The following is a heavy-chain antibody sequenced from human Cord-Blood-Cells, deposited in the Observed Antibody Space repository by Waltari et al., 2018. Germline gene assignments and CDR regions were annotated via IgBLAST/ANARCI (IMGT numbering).Heavy chain of an antibody. CDR3: ARTPGIAAAGTPHYFDY. D-gene: IGHD6-13*01. CDR2: INHSGSP. J-gene: IGHJ4*02. Sequence: QVQLQQWGAGLLKPSETLSLTCAVYGGSFSGYYWSWIRQPPGKGLEWIGEINHSGSPKYNPSRKGLVTISVDTSKDQFSLKLSSVTAADTAVYYCARTPGIAAAGTPHYFDYWGQGTLVTVSS. CDR1: GGSFSGYY. V-gene: IGHV4-34*01.